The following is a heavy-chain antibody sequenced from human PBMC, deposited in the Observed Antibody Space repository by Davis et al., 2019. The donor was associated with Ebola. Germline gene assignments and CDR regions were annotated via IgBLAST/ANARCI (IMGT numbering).Heavy chain of an antibody. D-gene: IGHD3-10*01. J-gene: IGHJ4*02. CDR1: GFTFSSYG. Sequence: GESLKISCAASGFTFSSYGMHWVRQAPGKGLEWVAVISYDGSNKYYADSVKGRFTISRDNSKNTLYLQMNSLRAEDTAVYYCAYIPGEAHHLFDYWGQGTLVTVSS. CDR2: ISYDGSNK. CDR3: AYIPGEAHHLFDY. V-gene: IGHV3-30*03.